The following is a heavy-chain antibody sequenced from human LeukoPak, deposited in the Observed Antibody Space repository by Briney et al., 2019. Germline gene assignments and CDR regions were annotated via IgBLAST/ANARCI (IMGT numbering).Heavy chain of an antibody. CDR2: IWYDGSNK. CDR3: ARGDYYDSSGYSQYFQH. V-gene: IGHV3-33*08. J-gene: IGHJ1*01. Sequence: GGSLRLSCAASEFTFNNHDMHWVRQAPGKGLEWVAVIWYDGSNKYYADSVKGRFTISRDNSKNTLYLQMNSLRAEDTAVYYCARGDYYDSSGYSQYFQHWGQGTLVTVSS. CDR1: EFTFNNHD. D-gene: IGHD3-22*01.